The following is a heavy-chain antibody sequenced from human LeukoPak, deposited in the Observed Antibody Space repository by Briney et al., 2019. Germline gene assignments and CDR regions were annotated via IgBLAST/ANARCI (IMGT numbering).Heavy chain of an antibody. D-gene: IGHD3-3*01. V-gene: IGHV1-2*02. CDR2: INPNSGGT. CDR3: ARDEGDFWSGYEYFQH. J-gene: IGHJ1*01. CDR1: GYTFTGYY. Sequence: GASVKVSCKASGYTFTGYYMHWVRQAPGQGLEWKGWINPNSGGTNYAQKFQGRVTMTRDTSISTAYMELSRLRSDDTAVYYCARDEGDFWSGYEYFQHWGQGTLVTVSS.